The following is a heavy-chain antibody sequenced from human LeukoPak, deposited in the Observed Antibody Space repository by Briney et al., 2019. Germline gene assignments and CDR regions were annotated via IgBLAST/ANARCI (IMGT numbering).Heavy chain of an antibody. D-gene: IGHD4-11*01. CDR2: FKTNSGQV. J-gene: IGHJ4*02. CDR1: GFTFSDYA. V-gene: IGHV3-23*01. CDR3: ARSVPDYTRFDY. Sequence: GGSLRLSCVASGFTFSDYAMNWVRQAPGKGLEWVSTFKTNSGQVYYAESVRGWFTISRDNSKNTVYLQMSSLRAEDTALYYCARSVPDYTRFDYWGQGALVTVSP.